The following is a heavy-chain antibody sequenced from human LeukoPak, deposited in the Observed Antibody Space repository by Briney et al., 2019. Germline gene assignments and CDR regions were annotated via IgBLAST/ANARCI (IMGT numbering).Heavy chain of an antibody. CDR2: ISHTGGTT. Sequence: QPGGSLRLSCAASGFTFSTYAMTWVRQAPGKGLEWFSAISHTGGTTYYADSVKGRFTISRDNSKNTLYLQMNSLRAEDTAVYYCGGSRNWGQGTLVTVSS. CDR3: GGSRN. J-gene: IGHJ4*02. CDR1: GFTFSTYA. V-gene: IGHV3-23*01. D-gene: IGHD3-10*01.